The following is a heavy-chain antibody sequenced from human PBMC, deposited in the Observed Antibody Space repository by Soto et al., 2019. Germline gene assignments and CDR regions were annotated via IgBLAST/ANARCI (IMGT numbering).Heavy chain of an antibody. Sequence: SVTLSLACFITSASIGSSLLHWASICQPPGQELEWIGNINYSGSTYYNPSLQSRLNISVDTSNYQFSLTLSSVTAADTAVYYCAKLAGYCSGTSCYGHYAMDVWGQGTTVS. J-gene: IGHJ6*02. D-gene: IGHD2-2*01. CDR1: SASIGSSLLH. V-gene: IGHV4-39*01. CDR3: AKLAGYCSGTSCYGHYAMDV. CDR2: INYSGST.